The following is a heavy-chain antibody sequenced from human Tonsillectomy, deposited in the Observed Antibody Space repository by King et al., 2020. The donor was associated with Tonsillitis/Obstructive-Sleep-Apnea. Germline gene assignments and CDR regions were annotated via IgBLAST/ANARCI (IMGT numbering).Heavy chain of an antibody. CDR1: GFTFSTYI. D-gene: IGHD3-10*01. Sequence: VQLVESGGGVVQPGRSLRLSCAASGFTFSTYIMHWVRQAPGKGLEWVAVISYDGSNKYYADSVKGRFTISRDNSKNTLYLQMNSLRAEDTAVYYCARDIITIVRGINLGGMDVWGQGTTVTVFS. CDR2: ISYDGSNK. CDR3: ARDIITIVRGINLGGMDV. J-gene: IGHJ6*02. V-gene: IGHV3-30*14.